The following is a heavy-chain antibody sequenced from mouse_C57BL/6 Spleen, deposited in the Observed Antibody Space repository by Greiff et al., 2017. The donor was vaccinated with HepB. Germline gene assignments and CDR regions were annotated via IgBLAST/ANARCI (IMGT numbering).Heavy chain of an antibody. V-gene: IGHV5-16*01. CDR3: ARSSYDYDGDNYFDY. J-gene: IGHJ2*01. CDR1: GFTFSDYY. D-gene: IGHD2-4*01. CDR2: INYDGSST. Sequence: DVHLVESEGGLVQPGSSMKLSCTASGFTFSDYYMAWVRQVPEKGLEWVANINYDGSSTYYLDSLKSRFIISRDNAKNILYLQMSSLKSEDTATYYCARSSYDYDGDNYFDYWGQGTTLTVSS.